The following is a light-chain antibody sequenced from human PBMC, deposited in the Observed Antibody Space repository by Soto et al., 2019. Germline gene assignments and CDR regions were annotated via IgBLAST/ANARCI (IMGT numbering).Light chain of an antibody. CDR2: DAS. Sequence: DIQMTQSPSSLSASVGDRVTITCQASQDISNYLNWYQQKTGKAPKLLIYDASNLEKGVPSRFRGSGSGTDFTFTISRLQPEDIATYYCQQYDNLPPYSFGQGTKLEIK. CDR3: QQYDNLPPYS. V-gene: IGKV1-33*01. CDR1: QDISNY. J-gene: IGKJ2*01.